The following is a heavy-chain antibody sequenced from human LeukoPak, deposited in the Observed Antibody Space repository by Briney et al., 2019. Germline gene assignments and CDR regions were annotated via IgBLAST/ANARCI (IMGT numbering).Heavy chain of an antibody. CDR1: GGSFSGYY. CDR3: ARGSLRYFDWLRGAEYFQH. D-gene: IGHD3-9*01. CDR2: INHSGST. Sequence: SETLSLTCAVYGGSFSGYYWSWIRQPLGKGLEWIGEINHSGSTNYNPSLKSRVTISVDTSKNQFSLKLSSVTAADTAVYYCARGSLRYFDWLRGAEYFQHWGQGTLVTVSS. V-gene: IGHV4-34*01. J-gene: IGHJ1*01.